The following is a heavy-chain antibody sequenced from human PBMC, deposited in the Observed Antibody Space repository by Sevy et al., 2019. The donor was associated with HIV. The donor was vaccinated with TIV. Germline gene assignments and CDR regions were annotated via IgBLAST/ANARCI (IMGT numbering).Heavy chain of an antibody. CDR2: INQVGTEK. CDR1: GFSFTSYW. J-gene: IGHJ3*01. V-gene: IGHV3-7*01. CDR3: ANKGGSRRSDAFDA. D-gene: IGHD2-15*01. Sequence: GGSLRLSCAASGFSFTSYWMSWVRQTPEKGLEWVANINQVGTEKNYVDSVKGRFTISRDNTKNSLFLQMNSLRAEDTAVYYCANKGGSRRSDAFDAWGQGTMVTVSS.